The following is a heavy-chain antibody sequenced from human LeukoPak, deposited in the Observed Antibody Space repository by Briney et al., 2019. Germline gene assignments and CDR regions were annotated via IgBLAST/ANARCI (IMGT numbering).Heavy chain of an antibody. CDR1: GGSISSGGYS. Sequence: SETLSLTCTVSGGSISSGGYSWNWIRQHPGKGLEWVGYIYYSGSTNYNPSLKSRVTISVDTSKNQFSLRLSSVTAADTAVYYCARDWRVAGTLTLDYWGQGTLVTVSS. D-gene: IGHD6-19*01. CDR2: IYYSGST. J-gene: IGHJ4*02. CDR3: ARDWRVAGTLTLDY. V-gene: IGHV4-31*03.